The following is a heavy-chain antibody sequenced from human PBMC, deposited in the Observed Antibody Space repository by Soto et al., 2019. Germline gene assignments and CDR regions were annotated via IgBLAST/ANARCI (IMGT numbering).Heavy chain of an antibody. Sequence: QVQLQQWGAGLLKPSETLSLTCAVYGGSFSGSYWTWIRQPPGTGLAWIGEINHSGSTNYNPSLKSRVTISVDTSKNQFSLKLTSVTAADTAVYYWARDKITGLFDYWGQGPLVTVSS. D-gene: IGHD2-8*02. CDR1: GGSFSGSY. V-gene: IGHV4-34*01. J-gene: IGHJ4*02. CDR3: ARDKITGLFDY. CDR2: INHSGST.